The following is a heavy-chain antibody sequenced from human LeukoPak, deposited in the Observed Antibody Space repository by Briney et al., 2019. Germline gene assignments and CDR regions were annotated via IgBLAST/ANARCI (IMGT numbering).Heavy chain of an antibody. CDR3: ARVWGSGSYLDY. J-gene: IGHJ4*02. CDR2: ISYDGSNK. CDR1: GFTFSSYA. V-gene: IGHV3-30*14. Sequence: PGGSLRLSCAASGFTFSSYAMHWVRQAPGKGLEWVAVISYDGSNKYYADSVKGRFTISRDNSRNTLYLQMNSLRAEDTAVYYCARVWGSGSYLDYWGQGTLVTVSS. D-gene: IGHD1-26*01.